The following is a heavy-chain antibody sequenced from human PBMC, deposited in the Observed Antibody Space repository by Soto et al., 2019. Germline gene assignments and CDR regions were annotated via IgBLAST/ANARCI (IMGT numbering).Heavy chain of an antibody. J-gene: IGHJ5*02. CDR3: TRDPVVRGVNWFDP. CDR1: GCTFTSYG. V-gene: IGHV1-18*01. D-gene: IGHD3-10*01. CDR2: ISAYYGNA. Sequence: SVKVSCKASGCTFTSYGISWVRQAPGQGLEWMGWISAYYGNANYSQKLQGRVTMTADTSTSTAYMELRSLRSHDTAVYYSTRDPVVRGVNWFDPWGQGTLVTVSS.